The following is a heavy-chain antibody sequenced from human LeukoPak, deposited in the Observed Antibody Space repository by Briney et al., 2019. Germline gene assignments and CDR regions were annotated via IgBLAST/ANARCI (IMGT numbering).Heavy chain of an antibody. D-gene: IGHD6-19*01. Sequence: GGSLRLSCAASGFTFSSYGMHWVRQAPGKGLEWVAVISYDGGNKYYADSVKGRFTISRDNSKNTLYLQMNSLRAEDTAVYYCAKITVPGYSSGWSDYWGQGTLVTVSS. CDR1: GFTFSSYG. CDR3: AKITVPGYSSGWSDY. CDR2: ISYDGGNK. J-gene: IGHJ4*02. V-gene: IGHV3-30*18.